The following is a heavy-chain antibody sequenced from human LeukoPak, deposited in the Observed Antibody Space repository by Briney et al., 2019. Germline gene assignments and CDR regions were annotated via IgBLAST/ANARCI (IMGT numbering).Heavy chain of an antibody. CDR2: IYYSGRT. V-gene: IGHV4-59*01. D-gene: IGHD1-26*01. CDR1: GGSMDNYY. Sequence: KPSETLSLTCSVSGGSMDNYYWSWIRQPPGKGLEWIGYIYYSGRTNYNPSLKSRVTISVDTSKNQFSLKLSSVTAADTAVYYCARDEGGGSYQFDPWGQGTLVTVSS. CDR3: ARDEGGGSYQFDP. J-gene: IGHJ5*02.